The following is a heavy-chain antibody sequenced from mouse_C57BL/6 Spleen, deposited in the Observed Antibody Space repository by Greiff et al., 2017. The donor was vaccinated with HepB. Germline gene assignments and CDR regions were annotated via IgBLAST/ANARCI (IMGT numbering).Heavy chain of an antibody. CDR3: AREDGSSHWYFDV. J-gene: IGHJ1*03. V-gene: IGHV1-61*01. CDR1: GYTFTSYW. CDR2: IYPSDSET. D-gene: IGHD1-1*01. Sequence: QVQLQQPGAELVRPGSSVKLSCKASGYTFTSYWMEWVKQRPGQGLEWIGNIYPSDSETHYNQKFKDKATLTVDKSSSTAYMQLSSLTSEDAAVYYCAREDGSSHWYFDVWGTGTTVTVSS.